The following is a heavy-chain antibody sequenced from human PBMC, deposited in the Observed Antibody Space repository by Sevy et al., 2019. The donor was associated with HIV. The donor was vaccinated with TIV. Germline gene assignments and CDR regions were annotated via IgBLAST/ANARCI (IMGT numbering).Heavy chain of an antibody. V-gene: IGHV3-21*01. D-gene: IGHD3-3*01. J-gene: IGHJ3*01. CDR2: IISSSRYI. CDR3: ASAGVVIEKAAFDF. Sequence: GGSLRLSCAASGFTFSSYSMNWVRQAPGKGLEWVSSIISSSRYIYYPNSVRGRFTISRDNAKNSLYLQMNSLRAEDTAVYYCASAGVVIEKAAFDFWGQGTMVTVSS. CDR1: GFTFSSYS.